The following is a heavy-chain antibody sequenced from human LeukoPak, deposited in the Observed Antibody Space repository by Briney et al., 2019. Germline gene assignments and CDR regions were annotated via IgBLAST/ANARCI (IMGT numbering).Heavy chain of an antibody. J-gene: IGHJ6*02. V-gene: IGHV3-9*01. CDR2: LSWDSRNI. D-gene: IGHD6-19*01. Sequence: GGSLRLSCAASGFTFDDYAMFWVRQAPGKGLEWVSGLSWDSRNIGYAASVKGRFTISRDNAKNYLYLQMNSLRPEDTAFYYCARGDRDSSGFYYYYGMDVWGQGTTVTVSS. CDR1: GFTFDDYA. CDR3: ARGDRDSSGFYYYYGMDV.